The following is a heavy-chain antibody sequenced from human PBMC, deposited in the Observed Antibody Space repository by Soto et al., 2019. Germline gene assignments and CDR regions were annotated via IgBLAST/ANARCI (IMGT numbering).Heavy chain of an antibody. D-gene: IGHD2-2*01. CDR2: ISSSSSYI. J-gene: IGHJ6*02. CDR3: SRDRGSSSYYYYCYGMDV. Sequence: GGSLRLSCAASGFTFSNYSMNWVRQAPGKGLEWVSSISSSSSYIYYADSVKGRLTISRDNAKNTLYLQLNSLRAEDTAEYYCSRDRGSSSYYYYCYGMDVWGQGTTVTVSS. CDR1: GFTFSNYS. V-gene: IGHV3-21*01.